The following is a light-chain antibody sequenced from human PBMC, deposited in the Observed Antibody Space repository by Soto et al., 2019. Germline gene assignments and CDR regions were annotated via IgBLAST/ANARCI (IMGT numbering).Light chain of an antibody. Sequence: QSVLTQPPSASGTPGQRVTISCSGSSSNIGSNTVNWYQQLPGTAPKLLIYSNNQRPSGVPDRFSGSKSGTSASLAISGLQSEDEADYYCAALDDRLNARVFGNGTKVTVX. CDR3: AALDDRLNARV. J-gene: IGLJ1*01. CDR2: SNN. V-gene: IGLV1-44*01. CDR1: SSNIGSNT.